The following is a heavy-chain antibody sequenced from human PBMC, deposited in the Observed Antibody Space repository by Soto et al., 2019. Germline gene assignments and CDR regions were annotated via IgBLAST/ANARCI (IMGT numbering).Heavy chain of an antibody. CDR3: SRDPHEFWTSYWFDP. Sequence: ASVKVSCKTSGYTFNTYGINWVQQAPGQGLELMGWISAYDGKTTYAEKFQGRVTLTTDTSTSTAYMELRSLRSDDTAIYYCSRDPHEFWTSYWFDPWGQGTLVTVSS. J-gene: IGHJ5*02. CDR2: ISAYDGKT. V-gene: IGHV1-18*01. D-gene: IGHD3-3*01. CDR1: GYTFNTYG.